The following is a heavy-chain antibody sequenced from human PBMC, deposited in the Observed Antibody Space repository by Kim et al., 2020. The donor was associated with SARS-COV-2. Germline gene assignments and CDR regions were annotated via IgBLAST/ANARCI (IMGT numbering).Heavy chain of an antibody. J-gene: IGHJ4*02. CDR2: NDGGTT. D-gene: IGHD2-2*01. V-gene: IGHV3-74*01. Sequence: NDGGTTPYADSVKGRFTSTGDNAKNTVYLQLNRLRVDDTAVYYCVRGMPSYWGQGALVTVSA. CDR3: VRGMPSY.